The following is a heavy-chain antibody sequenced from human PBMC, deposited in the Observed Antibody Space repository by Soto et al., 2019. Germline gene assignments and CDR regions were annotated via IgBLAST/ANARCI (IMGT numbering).Heavy chain of an antibody. CDR1: GFTFSDYY. CDR3: ARRPGTRFDH. CDR2: ISTSGSTV. J-gene: IGHJ4*02. D-gene: IGHD6-13*01. V-gene: IGHV3-11*01. Sequence: GGSLRLSCAASGFTFSDYYMIWIRQAPGKGLEWVSYISTSGSTVYYADSVKGRFTVSRDNAKKSLYLHMNSLRADDTAVYYCARRPGTRFDHWGQGSLVTVSS.